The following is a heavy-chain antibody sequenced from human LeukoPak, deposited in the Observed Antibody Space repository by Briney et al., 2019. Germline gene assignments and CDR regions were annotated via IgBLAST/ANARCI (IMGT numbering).Heavy chain of an antibody. CDR1: GFTFSNYW. J-gene: IGHJ6*02. Sequence: GGSLRLSCAASGFTFSNYWMSWVRQAPGKGLEWVANINQGESEKYYVGSVKGRFTISRDNAKNSLYLQMNTLRAEDTAVYYCARVRVSSYYGMDIWGQGTTVTVSS. CDR2: INQGESEK. D-gene: IGHD2/OR15-2a*01. CDR3: ARVRVSSYYGMDI. V-gene: IGHV3-7*05.